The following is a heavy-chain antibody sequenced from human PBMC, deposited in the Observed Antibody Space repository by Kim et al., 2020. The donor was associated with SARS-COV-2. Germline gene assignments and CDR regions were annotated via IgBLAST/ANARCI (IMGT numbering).Heavy chain of an antibody. CDR3: ARDHSSGWESPYFDY. V-gene: IGHV3-30-3*01. CDR2: ISYDGSNK. CDR1: GFTFSSYA. J-gene: IGHJ4*02. Sequence: GGSLRLSCAASGFTFSSYAMHWVRQAPGKGLEWVAVISYDGSNKYYADSVKGRFTISRDNSKNTLYLQMNSLRAEDTAVYYCARDHSSGWESPYFDYWGQGTLVTVPS. D-gene: IGHD6-19*01.